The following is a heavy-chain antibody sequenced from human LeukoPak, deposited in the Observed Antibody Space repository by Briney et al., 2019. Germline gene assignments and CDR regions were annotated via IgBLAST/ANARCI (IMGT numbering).Heavy chain of an antibody. V-gene: IGHV3-7*03. J-gene: IGHJ4*02. Sequence: PGGSLRLSCAVSGFNFRDHWMDRVRQAPGKGLEWVGHIKNDGSETYYLDSLKGRFSISRDNTNNALYLQMNSLRVEDTAVYYCVKNDGWFHLAQWGQGTLVTVSS. CDR3: VKNDGWFHLAQ. CDR1: GFNFRDHW. CDR2: IKNDGSET. D-gene: IGHD6-19*01.